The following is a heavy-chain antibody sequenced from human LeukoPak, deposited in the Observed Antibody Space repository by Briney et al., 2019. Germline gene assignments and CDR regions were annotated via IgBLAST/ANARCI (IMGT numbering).Heavy chain of an antibody. CDR3: ARGEDIVVVVAAPLAFDI. J-gene: IGHJ3*02. CDR2: ISRDGSNK. V-gene: IGHV3-30*03. CDR1: GFTFSSYG. Sequence: GGSLRLSCAASGFTFSSYGMHWVRQAPGKGLEWVAVISRDGSNKYYADSVKGRFTISRDNSKNTLYLQMNSLRAEETAVYYCARGEDIVVVVAAPLAFDIWGQGTMVTVSS. D-gene: IGHD2-15*01.